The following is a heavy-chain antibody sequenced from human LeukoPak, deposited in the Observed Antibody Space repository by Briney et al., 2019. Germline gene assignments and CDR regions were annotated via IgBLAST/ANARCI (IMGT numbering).Heavy chain of an antibody. Sequence: GGSLRLSCAASGFTFSSYAMSWVRQAPGKGLEWVSVIYSGGSTYYADSVKGRFTISRDNSKNTLYLQMNSLRAEDTAVYYCAKDPSYYDFWSGYEPADYWGQGTLVTVSS. D-gene: IGHD3-3*01. CDR1: GFTFSSYA. V-gene: IGHV3-23*03. CDR2: IYSGGST. J-gene: IGHJ4*02. CDR3: AKDPSYYDFWSGYEPADY.